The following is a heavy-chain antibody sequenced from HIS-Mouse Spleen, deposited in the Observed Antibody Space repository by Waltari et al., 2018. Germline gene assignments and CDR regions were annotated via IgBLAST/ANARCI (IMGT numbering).Heavy chain of an antibody. CDR3: AREIPYSSSWYDWYFDL. D-gene: IGHD6-13*01. CDR1: GRSISSSSSF. V-gene: IGHV4-39*07. J-gene: IGHJ2*01. CDR2: IYYSGST. Sequence: QLQLQESGPGLVKPSETLSLTFTFPGRSISSSSSFWRWIRQPPGKGLEWIGSIYYSGSTYYNPSLKSRVTISVDTSKNQFSLKLSSVTAADTAVYYCAREIPYSSSWYDWYFDLWGRGTLVTVSS.